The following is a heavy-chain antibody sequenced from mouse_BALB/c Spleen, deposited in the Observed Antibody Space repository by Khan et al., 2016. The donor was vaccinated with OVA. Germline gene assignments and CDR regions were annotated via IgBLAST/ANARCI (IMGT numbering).Heavy chain of an antibody. V-gene: IGHV14-3*02. J-gene: IGHJ2*01. CDR2: IDPANGNT. Sequence: EVQLQESGAELVKPGASVKLSCTASGFNIKDTYMHWVKQRPEQGLEWIGRIDPANGNTKYDPKFQGKATITADTSSNTAYMQLSSLTYEDTAVYYYARINAWGQGTTLTVSS. CDR3: ARINA. CDR1: GFNIKDTY.